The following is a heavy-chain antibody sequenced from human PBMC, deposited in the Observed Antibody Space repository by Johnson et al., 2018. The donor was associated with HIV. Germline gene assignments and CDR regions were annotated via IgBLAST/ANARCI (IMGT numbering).Heavy chain of an antibody. D-gene: IGHD4-23*01. Sequence: QLVESGGGLAKPAWSPRLSCAASQFTFSSYYMNCVRQAPGNGLELVGQVNPNGGNTYLIDSGKDRFIISRDNSKNTLYLQINSLRAEDTAVYYCANLGDYSGINGFDIWGQGTMVTVSS. J-gene: IGHJ3*02. CDR3: ANLGDYSGINGFDI. V-gene: IGHV3-25*03. CDR2: VNPNGGNT. CDR1: QFTFSSYY.